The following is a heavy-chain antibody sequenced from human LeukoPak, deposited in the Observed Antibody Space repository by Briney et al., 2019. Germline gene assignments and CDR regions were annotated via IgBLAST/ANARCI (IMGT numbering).Heavy chain of an antibody. CDR1: GVSITSYH. D-gene: IGHD5-18*01. J-gene: IGHJ4*02. Sequence: SETLSLTCTVSGVSITSYHWSWIRQPAGRELEWIGRIHASGSSNYNPSLKSRVTMSVDTSKNQFSLKLTSATAADTAVYYWARYGLYSYGYPYFDYWGQGTLVTVSS. CDR3: ARYGLYSYGYPYFDY. V-gene: IGHV4-59*10. CDR2: IHASGSS.